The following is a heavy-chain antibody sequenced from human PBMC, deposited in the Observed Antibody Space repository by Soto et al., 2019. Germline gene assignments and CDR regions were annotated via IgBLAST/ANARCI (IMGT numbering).Heavy chain of an antibody. D-gene: IGHD3-10*01. Sequence: GGSLRLSCSASGFIFSTYWMHWVRQAPGKGLVWVSRINSDGSSTSYADSLKGRFTISRDNAKNTLYLQMNSLRAEDTAVYYCWGYYYGSGSYFFDYWGQGTLVTVGS. CDR3: WGYYYGSGSYFFDY. J-gene: IGHJ4*02. V-gene: IGHV3-74*01. CDR2: INSDGSST. CDR1: GFIFSTYW.